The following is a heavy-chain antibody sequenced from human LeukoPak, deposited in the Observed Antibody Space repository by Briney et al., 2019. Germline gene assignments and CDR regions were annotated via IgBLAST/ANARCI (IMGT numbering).Heavy chain of an antibody. CDR3: ARDRHWNQGNFDY. V-gene: IGHV3-11*05. CDR2: ISSSSSYT. J-gene: IGHJ4*02. D-gene: IGHD1-1*01. CDR1: GFTFSDYY. Sequence: GGSLRLSCAASGFTFSDYYMSWIRQAPGKGLEWVSYISSSSSYTNYADSVKGRFTISRDNAKNSLYLQMNSLRAEDTAVYYCARDRHWNQGNFDYWGQGTLVTVSS.